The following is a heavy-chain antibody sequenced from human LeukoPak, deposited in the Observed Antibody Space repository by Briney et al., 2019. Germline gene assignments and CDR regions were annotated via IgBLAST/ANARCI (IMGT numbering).Heavy chain of an antibody. CDR2: IKQDGSEK. D-gene: IGHD1-14*01. Sequence: PGGSLRLSCAASGFTFSSFWMNWVRQAPGKGLEWVANIKQDGSEKSYVDSVKGRFTISRDNSKNTLYLQMNSLRVEDTAVYSCTGYNWFDPWGQGTLVTVSS. V-gene: IGHV3-7*02. CDR3: TGYNWFDP. J-gene: IGHJ5*02. CDR1: GFTFSSFW.